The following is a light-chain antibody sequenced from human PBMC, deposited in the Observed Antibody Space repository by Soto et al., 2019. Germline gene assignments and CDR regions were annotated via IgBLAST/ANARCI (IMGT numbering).Light chain of an antibody. CDR1: QSVSNNY. J-gene: IGKJ1*01. V-gene: IGKV3-20*01. CDR3: QQYGRSGT. CDR2: GAS. Sequence: EIVLPQSPGALSLSPGERAPLSCRASQSVSNNYLAWYQQKPGQAPRLLIYGASNRATGIPDRFSGSGSGTDFTLTISRLEPEDFAVYYCQQYGRSGTFGQGTKVDIK.